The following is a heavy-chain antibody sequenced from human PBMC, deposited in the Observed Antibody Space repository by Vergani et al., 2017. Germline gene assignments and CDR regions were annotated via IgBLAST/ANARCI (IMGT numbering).Heavy chain of an antibody. Sequence: EVQLLESGGGLVQPGGSLRLSCAASGFTFSSYAMSWVRQAPGKGLEWVSAISGSGGSTYYADSVKGRFTISRDNSKNTLYLQMNSLRAEDTAVYYCAKHGGYSGYGPHPIDPPNSYYYMDVWGKGTTVTVSS. V-gene: IGHV3-23*01. CDR1: GFTFSSYA. CDR3: AKHGGYSGYGPHPIDPPNSYYYMDV. D-gene: IGHD5-12*01. J-gene: IGHJ6*03. CDR2: ISGSGGST.